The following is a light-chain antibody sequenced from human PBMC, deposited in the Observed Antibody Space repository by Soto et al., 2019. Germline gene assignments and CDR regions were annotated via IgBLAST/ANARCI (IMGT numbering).Light chain of an antibody. CDR3: AAWDDSLSAVV. V-gene: IGLV1-47*01. J-gene: IGLJ2*01. CDR2: RSN. CDR1: SSNIGRNY. Sequence: QPVLTQPPSASGTPGQRVTISCSGSSSNIGRNYVYWYQQLPGTAPKLLIYRSNQRPSGVPDRFSGSKSGTSASLAISGLRSEDDADYYCAAWDDSLSAVVFGGGTKVTVL.